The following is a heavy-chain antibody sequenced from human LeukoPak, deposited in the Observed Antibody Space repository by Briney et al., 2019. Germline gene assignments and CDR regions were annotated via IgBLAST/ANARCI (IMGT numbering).Heavy chain of an antibody. V-gene: IGHV4-38-2*01. J-gene: IGHJ3*01. CDR2: IFHSGSI. CDR1: GYSIASGYY. CDR3: ARMGISYYYDSSTYYPTAFDV. D-gene: IGHD3-22*01. Sequence: PSETLSLTCVVSGYSIASGYYWGWIRQSPGSGLEWIATIFHSGSIYYNPSLKSRVTLSVDTSKNEFTLKLNSLTAADTAVYYCARMGISYYYDSSTYYPTAFDVWGQGTMVSVSS.